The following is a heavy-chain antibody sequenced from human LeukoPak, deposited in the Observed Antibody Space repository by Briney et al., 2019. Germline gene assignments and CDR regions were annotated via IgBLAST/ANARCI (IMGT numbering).Heavy chain of an antibody. CDR1: GGSISSSSFY. D-gene: IGHD5-12*01. J-gene: IGHJ4*02. CDR2: FYYGEST. CDR3: ATHPRANSGYDLSDF. V-gene: IGHV4-39*01. Sequence: SETLSLTCTVAGGSISSSSFYWGWFRQPPGKWLEWVGSFYYGESTNYNPSLTSRVTISVDTSKNQFSLRLSSVTAADMAMYYCATHPRANSGYDLSDFWGQGTLVTVSS.